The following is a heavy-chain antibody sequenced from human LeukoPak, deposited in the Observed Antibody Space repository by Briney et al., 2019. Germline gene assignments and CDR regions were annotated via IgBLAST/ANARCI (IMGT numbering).Heavy chain of an antibody. V-gene: IGHV3-21*01. Sequence: GGSLRLSCAASGFTFSSYSMNWVRQAPGKGLEWVSSISSSSSYIYYADSVKGRFTISRDNAKNSLYLQMNSLRAEDTAVYYCGLEAPAASQNYYYGMEVWGQGTTVTVSS. CDR1: GFTFSSYS. CDR3: GLEAPAASQNYYYGMEV. CDR2: ISSSSSYI. J-gene: IGHJ6*02. D-gene: IGHD2-2*01.